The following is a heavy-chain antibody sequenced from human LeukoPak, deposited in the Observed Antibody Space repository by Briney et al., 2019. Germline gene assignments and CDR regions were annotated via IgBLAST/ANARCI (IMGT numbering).Heavy chain of an antibody. Sequence: ASVKVSCKASGYTFTSYGISWVRQAPGQGREWTGWISAYNGNTNYAQKLQGRVTMTTDASTSTAYMELSSLRSEDTAVYYCAGSRQGDYDILTGYTNWGQGTLVTVSS. CDR3: AGSRQGDYDILTGYTN. CDR1: GYTFTSYG. J-gene: IGHJ4*02. CDR2: ISAYNGNT. V-gene: IGHV1-18*01. D-gene: IGHD3-9*01.